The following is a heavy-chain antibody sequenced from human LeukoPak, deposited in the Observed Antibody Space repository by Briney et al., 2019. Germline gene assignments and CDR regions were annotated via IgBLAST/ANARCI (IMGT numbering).Heavy chain of an antibody. D-gene: IGHD3-9*01. CDR2: INHSGST. Sequence: SETLSLTCAVYGGSFSGYYWIWIRQPPGKGREWIGEINHSGSTNHNPSLKMRATISVHTSKNPFSLKLRPVTAADTAVYYCARGPRYYDILTGFQPYYYYGMDVWGQGTTVTVSS. J-gene: IGHJ6*01. CDR1: GGSFSGYY. CDR3: ARGPRYYDILTGFQPYYYYGMDV. V-gene: IGHV4-34*04.